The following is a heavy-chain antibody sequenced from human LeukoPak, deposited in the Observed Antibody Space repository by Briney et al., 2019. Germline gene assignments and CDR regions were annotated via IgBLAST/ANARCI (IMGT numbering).Heavy chain of an antibody. Sequence: ASVKVSCKASGGTFSSNYIHWVRQAPGQGLEWMGMIYPRDGSTSYAQKFQGRVTVTRDTSTSTVHMELSGLRSEDTAVYYCARDQEGFNYWGQGTLVTVSS. CDR1: GGTFSSNY. V-gene: IGHV1-46*01. CDR2: IYPRDGST. CDR3: ARDQEGFNY. J-gene: IGHJ4*02.